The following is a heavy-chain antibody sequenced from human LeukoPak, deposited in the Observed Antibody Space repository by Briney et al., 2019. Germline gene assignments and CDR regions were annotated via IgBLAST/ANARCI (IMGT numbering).Heavy chain of an antibody. CDR2: ISNSGTAT. D-gene: IGHD5-18*01. Sequence: PGGSLRLSCAASGFTFSSYAMNWVRQAPGKGLEWVSYISNSGTATYYADSVKGRFNISRDNAKSSLYLQMTSLRAEDTAVYYCARAGYSMDTEYFQHWGQGTLVTVSS. CDR1: GFTFSSYA. CDR3: ARAGYSMDTEYFQH. J-gene: IGHJ1*01. V-gene: IGHV3-48*03.